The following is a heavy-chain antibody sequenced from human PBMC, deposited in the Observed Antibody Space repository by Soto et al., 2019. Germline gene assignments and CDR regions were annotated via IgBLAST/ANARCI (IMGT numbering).Heavy chain of an antibody. J-gene: IGHJ6*02. CDR3: TRDGDGRMTTNPYYYYGMDV. Sequence: PSETLSLTCTVSGGSISSYYWSWIRQPPGKGLEWIGYIYYSGSTNYNPSLKSRVTISVDTSKNQFSLNLSSVTAADTAVYYCTRDGDGRMTTNPYYYYGMDVWGPGSTVTVSS. V-gene: IGHV4-59*01. D-gene: IGHD2-21*02. CDR1: GGSISSYY. CDR2: IYYSGST.